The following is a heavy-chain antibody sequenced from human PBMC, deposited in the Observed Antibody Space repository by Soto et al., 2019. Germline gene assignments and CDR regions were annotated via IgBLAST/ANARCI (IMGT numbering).Heavy chain of an antibody. CDR2: ISPYSGKT. V-gene: IGHV1-18*01. J-gene: IGHJ4*02. Sequence: QIQLVQSGTEVRKPGASAKVSCKASGYTFTNNDVCWVRQTPGQGLEWMGWISPYSGKTNYALKFQGRVTMTTDTSTSTAYMEVRSLTSDDTAVYYCAREGLLLLPDYWGQGTLVTVSS. CDR1: GYTFTNND. CDR3: AREGLLLLPDY. D-gene: IGHD3-22*01.